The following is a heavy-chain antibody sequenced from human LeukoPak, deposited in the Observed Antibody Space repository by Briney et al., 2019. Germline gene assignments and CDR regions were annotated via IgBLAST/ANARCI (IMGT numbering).Heavy chain of an antibody. CDR1: GFTVSSNY. CDR3: ARGPPQMIVPIY. CDR2: ISRGGST. D-gene: IGHD3-22*01. Sequence: GGSLRLSCAASGFTVSSNYMSWVRQAPGKGLEWVSVISRGGSTYYADSVKGRFTISRDNSKNTLYLQMNSLRVEDTAVYYCARGPPQMIVPIYWGQGTLVTVSS. V-gene: IGHV3-53*01. J-gene: IGHJ4*02.